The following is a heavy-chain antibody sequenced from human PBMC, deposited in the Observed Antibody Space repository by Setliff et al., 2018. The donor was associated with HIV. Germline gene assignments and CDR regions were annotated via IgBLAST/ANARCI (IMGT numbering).Heavy chain of an antibody. CDR2: ISYDGTSK. CDR1: GFTFSTHG. CDR3: ARDPRYSSGWYGRPNPYYFDY. D-gene: IGHD6-19*01. V-gene: IGHV3-30*03. Sequence: GGSLRLSCAASGFTFSTHGMHWVRQAPGKGLEWVAIISYDGTSKHYADSVKGRFTISRDNSKNTLYLQMNSLRAEDTAVYYCARDPRYSSGWYGRPNPYYFDYWGQGTLVTAPQ. J-gene: IGHJ4*02.